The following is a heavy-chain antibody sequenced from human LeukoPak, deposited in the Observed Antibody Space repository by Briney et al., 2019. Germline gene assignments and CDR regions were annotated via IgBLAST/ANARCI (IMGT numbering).Heavy chain of an antibody. CDR3: AREGTYSSGGFPYYYED. CDR2: IGAYNGNT. D-gene: IGHD6-19*01. J-gene: IGHJ4*02. CDR1: GYTFTSYG. Sequence: RASVKVSCKASGYTFTSYGISWVRQAPGQGLEWMGWIGAYNGNTNYAQKLQGRVTMTTDTSTSTAYMELRSLRSDDTAVYYCAREGTYSSGGFPYYYEDWGQGTLVTVSS. V-gene: IGHV1-18*01.